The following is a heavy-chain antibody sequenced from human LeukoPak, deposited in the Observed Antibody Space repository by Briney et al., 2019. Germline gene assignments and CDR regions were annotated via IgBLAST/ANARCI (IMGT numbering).Heavy chain of an antibody. D-gene: IGHD2-8*02. CDR3: ARGLGGVY. CDR1: GGSFSGYY. Sequence: SETLSLTCAVYGGSFSGYYWSWIRQPPGKGLEWIGEINHSGSTNYNPSLESRVTISVDTSKNQFSLKLSSVTAADTAVYYCARGLGGVYWGQGTLVTVSS. CDR2: INHSGST. J-gene: IGHJ4*02. V-gene: IGHV4-34*01.